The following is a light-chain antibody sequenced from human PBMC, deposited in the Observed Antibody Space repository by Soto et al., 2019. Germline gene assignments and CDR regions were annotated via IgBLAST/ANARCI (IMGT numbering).Light chain of an antibody. CDR2: AAS. CDR1: QSISIW. CDR3: HQSYDIPT. Sequence: DIQMTQSPSTLSASVGDRVTITCRARQSISIWLAWYQQKPGKAPKLLIYAASSLQSGVPSRFSGSGSGTDFTLTVSSLQPEDFATYYCHQSYDIPTFGQGTRLEIK. V-gene: IGKV1-39*01. J-gene: IGKJ5*01.